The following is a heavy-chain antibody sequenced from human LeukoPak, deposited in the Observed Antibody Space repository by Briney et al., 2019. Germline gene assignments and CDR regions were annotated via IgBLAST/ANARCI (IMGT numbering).Heavy chain of an antibody. CDR1: GFTFDDYA. Sequence: GGSLRLSCGASGFTFDDYAMHWVRQAPGKGLEWVSGISWNSGTIGYADFVKGRFTISRDNAKNSLYLQMNSLRAEDTALYYCAKDLLYDGDAFDIWGQGTMVTVSS. CDR3: AKDLLYDGDAFDI. V-gene: IGHV3-9*01. CDR2: ISWNSGTI. D-gene: IGHD2/OR15-2a*01. J-gene: IGHJ3*02.